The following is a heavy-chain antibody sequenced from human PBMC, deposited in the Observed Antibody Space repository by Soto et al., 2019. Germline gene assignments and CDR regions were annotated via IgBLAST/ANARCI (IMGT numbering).Heavy chain of an antibody. CDR2: VNPNNGDT. Sequence: QVQLVQSGAELKKPGASVKVSCKASGYTFSNYDMNWVRQATGKGPEWIGWVNPNNGDTGYAQKFQGRVTLTTDISTTTAYMELTSLRSEDTAIYYCAKVSRKGSAIDFDYWGQGTRITVSS. V-gene: IGHV1-8*01. CDR3: AKVSRKGSAIDFDY. D-gene: IGHD3-10*01. CDR1: GYTFSNYD. J-gene: IGHJ4*02.